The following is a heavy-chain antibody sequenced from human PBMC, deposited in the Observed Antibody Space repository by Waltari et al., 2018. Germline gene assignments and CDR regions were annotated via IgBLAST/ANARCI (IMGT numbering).Heavy chain of an antibody. CDR3: ARSPQAPRIYGGNYFDY. CDR1: GGTFSSYA. D-gene: IGHD2-15*01. J-gene: IGHJ4*02. Sequence: QVQLVQSGAEVKKPGSSVKVSCKASGGTFSSYAIRWVRQAPGQGLEWMGRIIPIFGTANYAQKFQGRVTITADKSTSTAYMELSSLRSEDTAVYYCARSPQAPRIYGGNYFDYWGQGTLVTVSS. CDR2: IIPIFGTA. V-gene: IGHV1-69*08.